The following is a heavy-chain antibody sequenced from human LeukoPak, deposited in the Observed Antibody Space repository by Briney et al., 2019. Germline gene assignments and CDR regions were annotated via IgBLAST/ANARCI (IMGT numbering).Heavy chain of an antibody. Sequence: PGCSLTLSCPASGFTFSSYAMSWVRQAPGKGLEWVSAINGSGGSTYYADSVKRQFTISRDNYKNTLYLQMNSLTDEDTAVYYCAKDRVGGYSYGLDAFDIWGQGTMVTVSS. V-gene: IGHV3-23*01. D-gene: IGHD5-18*01. CDR3: AKDRVGGYSYGLDAFDI. CDR2: INGSGGST. CDR1: GFTFSSYA. J-gene: IGHJ3*02.